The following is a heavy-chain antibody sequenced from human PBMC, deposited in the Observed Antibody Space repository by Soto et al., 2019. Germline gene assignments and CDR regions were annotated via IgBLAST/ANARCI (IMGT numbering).Heavy chain of an antibody. CDR1: GFTFSDYY. J-gene: IGHJ4*02. CDR2: ISSTGSTT. V-gene: IGHV3-11*01. CDR3: ARGDQTNYFDD. Sequence: QVQLVESGGGLVKPGGSLRLSCAASGFTFSDYYMSWIRQAPGKGLEWVSYISSTGSTTYYADSVRGRFTMSRDNAKRSLYLQVNSLRSDDTAVYFCARGDQTNYFDDWGQGTLVTVSS.